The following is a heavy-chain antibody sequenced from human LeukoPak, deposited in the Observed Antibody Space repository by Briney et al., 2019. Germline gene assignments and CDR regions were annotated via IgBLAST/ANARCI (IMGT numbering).Heavy chain of an antibody. Sequence: GGSLRLSCAASGFTFSSYGMHWVRQAPGKGLEWVAVIWYDGGNKYYADSVKGRFTISRDNSKNTLYLQMNSLRAEDTAVYYCAKDFRRYCSSTSCYLFDYWGQGTLVTVSS. D-gene: IGHD2-2*01. CDR2: IWYDGGNK. V-gene: IGHV3-33*06. J-gene: IGHJ4*02. CDR1: GFTFSSYG. CDR3: AKDFRRYCSSTSCYLFDY.